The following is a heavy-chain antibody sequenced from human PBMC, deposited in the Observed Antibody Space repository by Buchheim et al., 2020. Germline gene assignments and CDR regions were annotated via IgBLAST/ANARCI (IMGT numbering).Heavy chain of an antibody. J-gene: IGHJ4*02. CDR2: IFHTGGT. CDR3: ARADYGDHGWSYFDY. D-gene: IGHD4/OR15-4a*01. V-gene: IGHV4-30-2*01. Sequence: QLQLQESGSGLVKPSQTLSLTCGVSGGSISNGGYSWSWIRQPPGKGLEWIGYIFHTGGTNYNPSLKSRVTISVDRSKNQFSLNLKSVTAADTAVYFCARADYGDHGWSYFDYWGQGIL. CDR1: GGSISNGGYS.